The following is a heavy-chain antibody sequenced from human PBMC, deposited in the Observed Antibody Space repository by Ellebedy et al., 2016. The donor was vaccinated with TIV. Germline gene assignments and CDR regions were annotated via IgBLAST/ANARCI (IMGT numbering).Heavy chain of an antibody. CDR1: GGSISSSSHY. V-gene: IGHV4-39*01. Sequence: GSLRLSCSVSGGSISSSSHYWGWILQPPGKGLEWIGSIYYTGSTYYNPSLKRRVTISVDTSKNQFSLNLNSLTAADTAVYYCARQGPSITMVRGVNWFDPWGQGTLVTVSS. D-gene: IGHD3-10*01. CDR2: IYYTGST. J-gene: IGHJ5*02. CDR3: ARQGPSITMVRGVNWFDP.